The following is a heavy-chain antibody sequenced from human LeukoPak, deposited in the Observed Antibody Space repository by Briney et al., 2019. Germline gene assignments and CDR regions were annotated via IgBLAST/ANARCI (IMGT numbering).Heavy chain of an antibody. CDR1: GFTFSSYW. CDR3: ASALHEFDY. D-gene: IGHD4-11*01. CDR2: IYSGGST. V-gene: IGHV3-53*01. J-gene: IGHJ4*02. Sequence: GGSLRLSCAASGFTFSSYWMHWVRQAPGKGLEWVSVIYSGGSTYYADSVKGRFTISRDNSKNTLYLQMNSLRAEDTAVYYCASALHEFDYWGQGTLVTVSS.